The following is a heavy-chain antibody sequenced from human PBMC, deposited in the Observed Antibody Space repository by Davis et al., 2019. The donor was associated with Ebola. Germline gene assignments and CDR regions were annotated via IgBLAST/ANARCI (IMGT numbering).Heavy chain of an antibody. Sequence: GESLKISCAASGFTFSSYWMHWVRQAPGKGLVWVSRINSDGSSTSYADSVKGRFTISRDNAKNTLYLQMNSLRAEDTAVYYCASGYSMTTVTTNYFDYWGQGTLVTVSS. V-gene: IGHV3-74*01. CDR2: INSDGSST. D-gene: IGHD4-17*01. J-gene: IGHJ4*02. CDR1: GFTFSSYW. CDR3: ASGYSMTTVTTNYFDY.